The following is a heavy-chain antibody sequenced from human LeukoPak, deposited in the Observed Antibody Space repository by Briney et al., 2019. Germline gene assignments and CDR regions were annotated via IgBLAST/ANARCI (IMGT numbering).Heavy chain of an antibody. CDR3: ARGYCSGGSCYEDY. J-gene: IGHJ4*02. CDR2: ISSNGSTI. V-gene: IGHV3-11*01. Sequence: TGGSLRLSCAASGFTFSDYYMSWIRQAPGKGLEWVSYISSNGSTIYYADSVKGRFTISRDNAKNSLYLQMNSLRAEDTAVYYCARGYCSGGSCYEDYWGQGTLVTVSS. D-gene: IGHD2-15*01. CDR1: GFTFSDYY.